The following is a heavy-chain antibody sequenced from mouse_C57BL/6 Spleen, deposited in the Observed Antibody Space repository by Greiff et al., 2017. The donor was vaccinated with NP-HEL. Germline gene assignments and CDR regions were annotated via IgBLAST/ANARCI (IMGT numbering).Heavy chain of an antibody. CDR3: ARGGRQGYFDV. CDR1: GFTFSSYA. Sequence: EVQGVESGGGLVKPGGSLKLSCAASGFTFSSYAMSWVRQTPEKRLEWVATISDGGSYTYYPDNVKGRFTISRDNAKNNLYLQMSHLKSEDTAMYYCARGGRQGYFDVWGTRTTVTVSS. J-gene: IGHJ1*03. D-gene: IGHD3-3*01. CDR2: ISDGGSYT. V-gene: IGHV5-4*01.